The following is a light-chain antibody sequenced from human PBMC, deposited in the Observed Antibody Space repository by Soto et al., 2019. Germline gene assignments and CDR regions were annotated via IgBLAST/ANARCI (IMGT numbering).Light chain of an antibody. V-gene: IGKV1-8*01. CDR1: QGISSY. J-gene: IGKJ1*01. Sequence: AIRMTQSPSSLSASTGDRVTITCRASQGISSYLAWYQQKPGKAPKLLIYAASTLQSGVPSRFSGSGSGTDFTLTISCLQSEDFATYYCQQYYSYPLTFAQGTKVDIK. CDR2: AAS. CDR3: QQYYSYPLT.